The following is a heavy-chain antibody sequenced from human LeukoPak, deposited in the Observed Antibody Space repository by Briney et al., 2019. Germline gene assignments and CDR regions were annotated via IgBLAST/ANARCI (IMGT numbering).Heavy chain of an antibody. V-gene: IGHV4-34*01. CDR3: ARWSCSLISNRPYYFDY. CDR2: INHSGST. D-gene: IGHD1-14*01. CDR1: GGSFSGYY. J-gene: IGHJ4*02. Sequence: SETLSLTCAVYGGSFSGYYWSWIRQPPGKGLEWIGEINHSGSTNYNPSLKSRVTISVDTSKDQFSLKLSSVTAADTAVYYCARWSCSLISNRPYYFDYWGQGTLVTVSS.